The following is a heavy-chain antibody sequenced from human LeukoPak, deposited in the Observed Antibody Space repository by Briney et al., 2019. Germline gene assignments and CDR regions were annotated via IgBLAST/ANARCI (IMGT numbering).Heavy chain of an antibody. V-gene: IGHV3-30*02. CDR1: GFTFSSYG. CDR3: AKDTTTVTASY. D-gene: IGHD4-17*01. CDR2: IWYDGSNK. J-gene: IGHJ4*02. Sequence: GGSLRLSCAASGFTFSSYGMHWVRQAPGKGLEWVAVIWYDGSNKYYADSVKGRFTISRDNSKNTLYLQMNSLRAEDTAVYYCAKDTTTVTASYWGQGTLVTVSS.